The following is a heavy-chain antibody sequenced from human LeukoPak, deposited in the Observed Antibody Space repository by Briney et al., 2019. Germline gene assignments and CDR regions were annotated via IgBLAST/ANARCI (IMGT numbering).Heavy chain of an antibody. J-gene: IGHJ4*02. Sequence: GGSLRLSCAASGFTVSSNYMSWVRQAPVKELEWVSVIYSGGSTYYADSVKGRFTISRDNSKNTLYLQMNSLRAEDTAVYYCARDLLHPFDYWGQGTLVTVSS. CDR3: ARDLLHPFDY. D-gene: IGHD1-26*01. V-gene: IGHV3-66*01. CDR1: GFTVSSNY. CDR2: IYSGGST.